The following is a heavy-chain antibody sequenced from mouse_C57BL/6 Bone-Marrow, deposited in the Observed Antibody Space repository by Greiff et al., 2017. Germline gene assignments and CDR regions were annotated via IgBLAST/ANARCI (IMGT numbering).Heavy chain of an antibody. J-gene: IGHJ4*01. CDR3: IRFVYPYAMDY. CDR1: GFTFSNYW. CDR2: IRLKSDNYAT. Sequence: EVKLVESGGGLVQPGGSMKLSCVASGFTFSNYWMNWVRQSPEKGLEWVAQIRLKSDNYATHYAESVKGRFTISRDDSKSSVYLQMNNLRAEDTGIYYCIRFVYPYAMDYWGQGTSVTVSS. V-gene: IGHV6-3*01. D-gene: IGHD2-1*01.